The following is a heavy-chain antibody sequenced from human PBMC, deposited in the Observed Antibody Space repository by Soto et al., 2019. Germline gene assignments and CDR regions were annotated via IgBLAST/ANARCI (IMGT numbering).Heavy chain of an antibody. CDR1: GGSFSGYY. J-gene: IGHJ5*02. V-gene: IGHV4-34*01. CDR3: ARAPMRGWFDP. CDR2: IDHSGST. Sequence: SETLSLTCAVYGGSFSGYYWSWIRQPPGKGLEWIGEIDHSGSTNYNPSLKSRVTISVDTSKNQFSLKLSSVTAADTAVYYCARAPMRGWFDPWGQGTLVTVSS.